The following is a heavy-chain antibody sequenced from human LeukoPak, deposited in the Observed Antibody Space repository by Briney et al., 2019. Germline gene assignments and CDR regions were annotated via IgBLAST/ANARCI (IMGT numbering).Heavy chain of an antibody. Sequence: PSETLSLTCTVSGGSISSYYWSWIRQPAGKGLEWIGRIYTSGSTNYNPSLKSRVTMSVDTSKNQFSLKLSSATAADTAVHYCARAVGDNWNDLFDYWGQGTLVTVSS. D-gene: IGHD1-20*01. CDR3: ARAVGDNWNDLFDY. CDR2: IYTSGST. J-gene: IGHJ4*02. V-gene: IGHV4-4*07. CDR1: GGSISSYY.